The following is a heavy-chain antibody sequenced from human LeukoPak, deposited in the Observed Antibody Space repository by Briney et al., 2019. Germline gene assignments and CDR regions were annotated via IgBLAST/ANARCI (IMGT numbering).Heavy chain of an antibody. CDR1: GGTFSSYA. V-gene: IGHV1-69*04. CDR3: ARDSPVGTTTVTSAR. J-gene: IGHJ4*02. Sequence: SVKVSCKASGGTFSSYAISWVRQALGQGLEWMGRIIPILGIANYAQKFQGRVTITADKSTSTAYMELSSLRSEDTAVYYCARDSPVGTTTVTSARWGQGTLVTVSS. D-gene: IGHD4-17*01. CDR2: IIPILGIA.